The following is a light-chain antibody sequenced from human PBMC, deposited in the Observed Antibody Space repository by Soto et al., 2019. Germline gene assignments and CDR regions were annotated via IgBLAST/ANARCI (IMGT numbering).Light chain of an antibody. CDR1: QSIGTNY. CDR3: QQNSSTPGT. V-gene: IGKV3-20*01. Sequence: ENRLTQSPGTLSLSPGERATLSCRASQSIGTNYVAWFQQKPGQAPTLLIYAASRRATGIPDRFSGSGSGTEFTLTISSLEPEDVEVYFCQQNSSTPGTFGQGTKV. CDR2: AAS. J-gene: IGKJ1*01.